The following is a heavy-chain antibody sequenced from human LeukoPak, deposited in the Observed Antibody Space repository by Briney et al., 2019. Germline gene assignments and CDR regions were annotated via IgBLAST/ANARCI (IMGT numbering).Heavy chain of an antibody. Sequence: PSETLSLTCTVSNYSITSGYYWGWIRQPPGKGLEWIGSIYHSGTTSYNPSLKSRVPISVDTSKTQFSLNLSSVTAADTAVYYCARVSRGYDILYWGQGTLVTVSS. J-gene: IGHJ4*02. CDR3: ARVSRGYDILY. CDR2: IYHSGTT. D-gene: IGHD3-9*01. CDR1: NYSITSGYY. V-gene: IGHV4-38-2*02.